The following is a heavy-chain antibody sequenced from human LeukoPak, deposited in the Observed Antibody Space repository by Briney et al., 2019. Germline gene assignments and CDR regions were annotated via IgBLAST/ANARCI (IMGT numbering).Heavy chain of an antibody. Sequence: GGSLRLSCAASGFTFTTYWMSWVRQAPGKGLEWVAVISYDGSNKYYADSVKGRFTISRDNSKNTLYLQMNSLRAEDTAVYYCARVMVRGVITDAFDIWGQGTMVTVSS. D-gene: IGHD3-10*01. CDR1: GFTFTTYW. CDR2: ISYDGSNK. V-gene: IGHV3-30*03. CDR3: ARVMVRGVITDAFDI. J-gene: IGHJ3*02.